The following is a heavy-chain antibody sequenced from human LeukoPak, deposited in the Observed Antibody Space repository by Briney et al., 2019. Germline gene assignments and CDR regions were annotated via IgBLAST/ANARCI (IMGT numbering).Heavy chain of an antibody. Sequence: ASVKVSCKASGYTLTGYYIHWVRQAPGQGLEWMGWINPNSGGTNYAQKFQGRVTMTRDTSISTAYMELSRLRSDDTAVYYCAREAWSVAGIESIEHFDYWGQGTLVTVSS. CDR2: INPNSGGT. D-gene: IGHD6-19*01. CDR3: AREAWSVAGIESIEHFDY. J-gene: IGHJ4*02. CDR1: GYTLTGYY. V-gene: IGHV1-2*02.